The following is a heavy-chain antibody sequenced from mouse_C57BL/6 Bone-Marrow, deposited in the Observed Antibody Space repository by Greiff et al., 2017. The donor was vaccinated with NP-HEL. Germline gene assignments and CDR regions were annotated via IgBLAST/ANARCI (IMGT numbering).Heavy chain of an antibody. CDR2: IWTGGGT. V-gene: IGHV2-9-1*01. Sequence: VMLVESGPGLVAPSQSLSITCTVSGFSLTSYAISWVRQPPGKGLEWLGVIWTGGGTNYNSALKSRLSISKDNSKSQVFLKMNRLQTDDTARYYCARNSVITTVVRYAMDYWGQGTSVTVSS. CDR1: GFSLTSYA. D-gene: IGHD1-1*01. CDR3: ARNSVITTVVRYAMDY. J-gene: IGHJ4*01.